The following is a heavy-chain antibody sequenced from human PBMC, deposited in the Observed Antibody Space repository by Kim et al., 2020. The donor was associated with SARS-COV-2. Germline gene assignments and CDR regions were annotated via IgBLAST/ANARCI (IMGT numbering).Heavy chain of an antibody. V-gene: IGHV3-33*01. D-gene: IGHD6-6*01. CDR1: GFTFSSYG. CDR2: IWYDGSNK. J-gene: IGHJ6*02. Sequence: GGSLRLSCAASGFTFSSYGMHWVRQAPGKGLEWVAVIWYDGSNKYYADSVKGRFTISRDNSKNTLYLQMNSLRAEDTAVYYCARVKGGGIAARRYYYYGMDVWGQGPTVTVSS. CDR3: ARVKGGGIAARRYYYYGMDV.